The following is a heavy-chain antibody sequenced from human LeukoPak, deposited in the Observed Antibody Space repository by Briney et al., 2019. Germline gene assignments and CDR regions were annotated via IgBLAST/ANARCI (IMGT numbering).Heavy chain of an antibody. V-gene: IGHV3-30*04. CDR2: ISYHGSNE. J-gene: IGHJ4*02. CDR3: ARVHNTTGYYHYFDS. Sequence: GGSLRLSCEASGFTFSTYPMHWVRQAPDKGLEWVAMISYHGSNEYYADSVKGRFTISRDNSKNTLYLQMNNPRVEDTAIYYCARVHNTTGYYHYFDSWGQGTLVTVSS. D-gene: IGHD3-9*01. CDR1: GFTFSTYP.